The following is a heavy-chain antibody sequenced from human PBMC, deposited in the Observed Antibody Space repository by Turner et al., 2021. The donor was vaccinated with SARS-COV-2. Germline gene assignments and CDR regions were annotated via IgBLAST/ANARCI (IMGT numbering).Heavy chain of an antibody. J-gene: IGHJ5*02. Sequence: HVQLVQSGAEVKKPGASVKVSCKASVYTFTGYYMHWVRQAPGHGLEWMGWINPNSGGTIYAQKFQGRVTMTRDTSVSTAYMELTRLRSDDPAVYYCARQATAMFTGPRPANAAGFDPWGQGTLVTVSS. V-gene: IGHV1-2*02. D-gene: IGHD5-18*01. CDR1: VYTFTGYY. CDR2: INPNSGGT. CDR3: ARQATAMFTGPRPANAAGFDP.